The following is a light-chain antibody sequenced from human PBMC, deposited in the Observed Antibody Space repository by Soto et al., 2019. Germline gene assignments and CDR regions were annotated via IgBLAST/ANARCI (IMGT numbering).Light chain of an antibody. V-gene: IGKV1-5*02. Sequence: DIPMTQSPSTLSASVGDRVTIICRASQNINSYLAWYQQKPGKAPKLLIYDASSLEAGVPSRFSGSGSGTEFTLTISSLQPDDFATYYCQQYNSDYSFGQGTKLEIK. CDR3: QQYNSDYS. CDR2: DAS. J-gene: IGKJ2*03. CDR1: QNINSY.